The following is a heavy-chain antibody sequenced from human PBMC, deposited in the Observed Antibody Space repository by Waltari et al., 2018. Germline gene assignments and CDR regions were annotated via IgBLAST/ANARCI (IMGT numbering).Heavy chain of an antibody. CDR2: IIPILGIA. CDR1: GGTFSSYT. Sequence: QVQLVQSGAEVKKSGSSVKVSCKASGGTFSSYTISWVRQAPGQGLEWRGRIIPILGIANYAKKFQGRVTITADKATGTAYMELSSLRSEDTAVYYCARLNSQAARGYWGQGTLVTVSS. J-gene: IGHJ4*02. D-gene: IGHD6-6*01. V-gene: IGHV1-69*02. CDR3: ARLNSQAARGY.